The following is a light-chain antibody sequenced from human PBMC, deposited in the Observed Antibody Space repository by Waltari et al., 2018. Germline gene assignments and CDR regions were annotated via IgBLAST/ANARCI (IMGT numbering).Light chain of an antibody. CDR1: GSNIGAGYD. V-gene: IGLV1-40*01. Sequence: QSVLTQPPSVSGAPGQRVTIYCTGSGSNIGAGYDVHWYQQLPRAAPKLLIYGSTSRPLGVPARFFGSTSGTSASLAITGLQAEDEADYYCQSYDTSLSVVFGGGTKLTV. CDR2: GST. J-gene: IGLJ3*02. CDR3: QSYDTSLSVV.